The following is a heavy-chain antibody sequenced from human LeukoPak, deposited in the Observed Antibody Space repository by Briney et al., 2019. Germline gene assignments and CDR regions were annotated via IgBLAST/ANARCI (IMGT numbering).Heavy chain of an antibody. D-gene: IGHD1-26*01. CDR2: IYYRGST. Sequence: SETLSLTCTVSGGSISSYYWSWIRQPPGKGLEGIGYIYYRGSTNYNPSLKSRVTISVDTSKNQFSLKLSSVTAADTAVYYCARSWELDYYFDYWGQGTLVTVSS. CDR1: GGSISSYY. CDR3: ARSWELDYYFDY. J-gene: IGHJ4*02. V-gene: IGHV4-59*01.